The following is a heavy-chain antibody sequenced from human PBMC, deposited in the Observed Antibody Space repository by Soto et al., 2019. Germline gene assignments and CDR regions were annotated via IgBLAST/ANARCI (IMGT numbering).Heavy chain of an antibody. J-gene: IGHJ4*02. D-gene: IGHD3-3*01. CDR1: GFTFSSYS. V-gene: IGHV3-21*01. Sequence: AGGSLRLSCAASGFTFSSYSMNWVRQAPGKGLEWVSSISSSSSYIYYADSVKGRFTISRDNAKNSLYLQMNSLRAEDTAVYYCARGRYYDFWSGYPSLYYFDYWGQGTLVTVSS. CDR3: ARGRYYDFWSGYPSLYYFDY. CDR2: ISSSSSYI.